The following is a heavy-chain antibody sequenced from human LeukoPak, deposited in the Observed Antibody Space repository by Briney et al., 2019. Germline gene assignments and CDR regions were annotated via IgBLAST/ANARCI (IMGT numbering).Heavy chain of an antibody. CDR1: GYTFTSYY. CDR3: ARCVGGDCYPQRIWFDP. J-gene: IGHJ5*02. D-gene: IGHD2-21*02. CDR2: INPSGGST. V-gene: IGHV1-46*01. Sequence: ASVTVSCKASGYTFTSYYMHWVRQAPGQGLEWMGIINPSGGSTSYAQKFQGRVTMTRDTSISTAYMELSRLRSDDTAVYYCARCVGGDCYPQRIWFDPWGQGTLVTVSS.